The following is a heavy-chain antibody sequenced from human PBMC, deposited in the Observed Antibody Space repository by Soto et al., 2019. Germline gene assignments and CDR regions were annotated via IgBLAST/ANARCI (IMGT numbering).Heavy chain of an antibody. J-gene: IGHJ4*02. CDR1: GGSISSSSYY. CDR2: IYYSGST. V-gene: IGHV4-39*01. CDR3: ARRSTYYDSSGYYGYYFDY. D-gene: IGHD3-22*01. Sequence: SETLSLTCTVSGGSISSSSYYWGWIRQPPGKGLEWIGSIYYSGSTYYNPSLKSRVTISVDTSKNQFSLKLSSVTAADTAVYYCARRSTYYDSSGYYGYYFDYWGQGTLVTVSS.